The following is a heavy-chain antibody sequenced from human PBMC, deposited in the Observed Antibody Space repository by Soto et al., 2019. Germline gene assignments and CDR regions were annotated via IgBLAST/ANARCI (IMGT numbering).Heavy chain of an antibody. CDR3: ARDGSTSWYSYDYHGMDV. V-gene: IGHV3-7*05. D-gene: IGHD5-18*01. J-gene: IGHJ6*02. CDR1: GFTFRTYW. CDR2: INLDGSEK. Sequence: EVQLVESGGGLVQPGGSLRLSCAASGFTFRTYWLSWVRQVPGKGLEWVANINLDGSEKNYVDSVKGRFTISRDNARNSLYLQISSLRAEDTALYYCARDGSTSWYSYDYHGMDVWGQGPTVTVSS.